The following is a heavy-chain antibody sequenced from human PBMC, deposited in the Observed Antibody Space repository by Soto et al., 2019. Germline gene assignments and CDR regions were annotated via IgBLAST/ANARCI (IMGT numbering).Heavy chain of an antibody. J-gene: IGHJ4*02. CDR3: ARALRYFDWYYFDY. Sequence: PGESLKISCRGSGYRFSSYWIGWVRQMPGKGLEWMGIIYPGDSDIKKSPSLQGHVTISADRSINTAYLQWSSLKASDTAMYYCARALRYFDWYYFDYWSQGTLVTVSS. CDR2: IYPGDSDI. V-gene: IGHV5-51*01. D-gene: IGHD3-9*01. CDR1: GYRFSSYW.